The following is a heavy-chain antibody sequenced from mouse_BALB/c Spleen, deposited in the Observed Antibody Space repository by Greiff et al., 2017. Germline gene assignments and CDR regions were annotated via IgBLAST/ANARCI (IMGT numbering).Heavy chain of an antibody. CDR3: ASSTTATGPYWYFDV. CDR1: GFTFSSYG. Sequence: DVMLVESGGDLVKPGGSLKLSCAASGFTFSSYGMSWVRQTPDKRLEWVATISSGGSYTYYPDSVKGRFTISRDNAKNTLYLQMSSLKSEDTAMYYCASSTTATGPYWYFDVWGAGTTVTVSS. CDR2: ISSGGSYT. V-gene: IGHV5-6*02. D-gene: IGHD1-2*01. J-gene: IGHJ1*01.